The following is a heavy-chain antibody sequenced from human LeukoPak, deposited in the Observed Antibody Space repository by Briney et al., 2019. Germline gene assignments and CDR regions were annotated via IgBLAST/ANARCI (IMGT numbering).Heavy chain of an antibody. V-gene: IGHV4-4*07. CDR1: GDSISTYY. CDR3: ARDSSGNDI. D-gene: IGHD6-25*01. Sequence: SETLSLTCTVSGDSISTYYWSWIRQPAGKGLEWIGRMYIRGSTNYNPSLKSRVTMSVDTSKNQFSLKLSSVTAADTAVYYRARDSSGNDIWGQGTTVTVSS. J-gene: IGHJ3*02. CDR2: MYIRGST.